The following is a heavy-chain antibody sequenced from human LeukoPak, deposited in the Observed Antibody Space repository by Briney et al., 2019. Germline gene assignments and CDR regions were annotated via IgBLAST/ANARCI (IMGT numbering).Heavy chain of an antibody. CDR1: GGSIRSSTDY. J-gene: IGHJ4*02. D-gene: IGHD6-19*01. Sequence: SETLSLTCTVSGGSIRSSTDYWGWIRQPPGKELEWIGSIYYSGSTYYNPSLKSRVTISVDTSKNQFSVKLSSVTAADTAVYYCAREGAVAGFDYWGQGTLVTVSS. CDR3: AREGAVAGFDY. V-gene: IGHV4-39*07. CDR2: IYYSGST.